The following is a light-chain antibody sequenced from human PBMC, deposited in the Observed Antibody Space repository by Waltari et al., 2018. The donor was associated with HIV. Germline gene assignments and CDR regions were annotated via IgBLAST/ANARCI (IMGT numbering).Light chain of an antibody. CDR1: SGSIASSY. CDR2: EDH. J-gene: IGLJ3*02. CDR3: QSYDSNNHWV. V-gene: IGLV6-57*04. Sequence: NFMLTQPRSVSESPGKTVIISCTRSSGSIASSYVQWSQQRPGSAPIIVIYEDHQRPSGVPDRFSGSIDSSSKSASLTISGLKTEDEADYYCQSYDSNNHWVFGGGTKLTVL.